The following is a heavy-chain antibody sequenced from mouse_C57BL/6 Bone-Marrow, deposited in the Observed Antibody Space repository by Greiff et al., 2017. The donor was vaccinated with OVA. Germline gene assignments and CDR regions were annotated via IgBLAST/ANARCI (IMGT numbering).Heavy chain of an antibody. Sequence: EVKLVESGGGLVKPGGSLKLSCAASGFTFSDYGMHWVRQAPEQGLEWVAYISSGSSTIYYADKVKGRYTISRDNAKNTLFLQLTSLRSEDTAMYYCARPGLGQGWYFDVWGTGTTVTVSS. CDR3: ARPGLGQGWYFDV. CDR2: ISSGSSTI. CDR1: GFTFSDYG. J-gene: IGHJ1*03. V-gene: IGHV5-17*01. D-gene: IGHD4-1*01.